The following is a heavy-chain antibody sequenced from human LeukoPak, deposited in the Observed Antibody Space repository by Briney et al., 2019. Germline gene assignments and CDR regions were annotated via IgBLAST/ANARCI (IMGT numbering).Heavy chain of an antibody. J-gene: IGHJ4*02. Sequence: GGSLRLSCAASGFTFSSYAMSWVRQAPGKGLEWVSAISGSGGSTYYADSVKGRFTISRDNSKNTLYLQMNNLRAEDTAVYYCATSPRDGYNRFDYWGQGTLVTVSS. CDR3: ATSPRDGYNRFDY. CDR2: ISGSGGST. V-gene: IGHV3-23*01. D-gene: IGHD5-24*01. CDR1: GFTFSSYA.